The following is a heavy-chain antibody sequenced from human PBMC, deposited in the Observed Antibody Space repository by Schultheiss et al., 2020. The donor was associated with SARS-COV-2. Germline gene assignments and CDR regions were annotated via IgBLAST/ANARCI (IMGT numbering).Heavy chain of an antibody. J-gene: IGHJ6*02. CDR1: GDSISSGAYY. CDR2: IYYSGST. CDR3: ARDRDSSAWYWSGLDV. D-gene: IGHD6-19*01. Sequence: SETLSLTCTVSGDSISSGAYYWSWLRQHPGMGLEWIGNIYYSGSTNYNPSLKSRVTISLDTSKNKFSLKLSSVTAADTAVYYCARDRDSSAWYWSGLDVWGQGTTVTVSS. V-gene: IGHV4-61*08.